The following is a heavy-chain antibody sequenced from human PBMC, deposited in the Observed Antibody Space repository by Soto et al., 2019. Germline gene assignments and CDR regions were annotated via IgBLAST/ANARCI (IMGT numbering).Heavy chain of an antibody. CDR2: ISEYNGNT. CDR3: WTDPESIDH. CDR1: GYNFTSYG. J-gene: IGHJ4*02. V-gene: IGHV1-18*01. Sequence: QVQLVQSGAEVKKPGASVKVSCKASGYNFTSYGISWGRQEPGQGVEWMGWISEYNGNTNYAQKLQGRVTMTTDTTTSTAYMEQMSLRSDDTAVDYCWTDPESIDHWGQGTLVTVSS.